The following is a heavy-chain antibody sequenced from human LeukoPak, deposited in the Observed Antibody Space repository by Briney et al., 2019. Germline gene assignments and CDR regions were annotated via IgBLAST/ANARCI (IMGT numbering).Heavy chain of an antibody. J-gene: IGHJ4*02. D-gene: IGHD2-15*01. V-gene: IGHV5-51*01. CDR3: ARTRGDCSGGSCYSPRFDY. CDR1: GYSFTTYW. Sequence: GESLKISCEGSGYSFTTYWIAWVRQMPGRGLEWMGIIYPGDPDTKYSPSFEGQVTISADKSISTTYLQWSSLKASDTAMYYCARTRGDCSGGSCYSPRFDYWGQGTLVTVSS. CDR2: IYPGDPDT.